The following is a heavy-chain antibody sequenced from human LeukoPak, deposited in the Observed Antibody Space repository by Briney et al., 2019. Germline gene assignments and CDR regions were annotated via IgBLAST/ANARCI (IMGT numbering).Heavy chain of an antibody. V-gene: IGHV3-7*01. D-gene: IGHD6-13*01. CDR3: ARLGYSSSWGNYYYYMDV. J-gene: IGHJ6*03. CDR1: GFTFSSYW. CDR2: ITPDGSEK. Sequence: GGSLRLSCAASGFTFSSYWMGWVRQAPGKGLEWVANITPDGSEKYYVDSVKGRFTISRDNAKNSLYLQMNSLRAEDTAVYHCARLGYSSSWGNYYYYMDVWGKGTTVTVSS.